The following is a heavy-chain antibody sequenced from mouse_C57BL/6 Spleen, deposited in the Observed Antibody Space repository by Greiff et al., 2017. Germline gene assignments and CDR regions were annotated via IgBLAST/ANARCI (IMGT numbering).Heavy chain of an antibody. V-gene: IGHV1-53*01. D-gene: IGHD1-1*01. J-gene: IGHJ2*01. CDR3: ARHSITVVATDYFDY. CDR2: INPSNGGT. CDR1: GYTFTSYW. Sequence: VQLQQPGTELVKPGASVKLSCKASGYTFTSYWMHWVKQRPGQGLEWIGNINPSNGGTNYNEKFKSKATLTVDKSSSTAYMQLSILTSEDSAVYYCARHSITVVATDYFDYWGQGTTLTVSS.